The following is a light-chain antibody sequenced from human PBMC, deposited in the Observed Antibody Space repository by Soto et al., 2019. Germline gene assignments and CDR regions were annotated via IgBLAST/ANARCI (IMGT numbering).Light chain of an antibody. J-gene: IGKJ3*01. CDR3: QQYGSSIT. V-gene: IGKV3-20*01. CDR2: GAS. Sequence: EIVLTQSPATLSLSPGERATLSCRASQSVNSNYLAWYQQKPGQAPRLLIHGASSRATGIPDRFSGSGSGTDFTLTISRLEPEDFAVYYCQQYGSSITFGPGPKVNIK. CDR1: QSVNSNY.